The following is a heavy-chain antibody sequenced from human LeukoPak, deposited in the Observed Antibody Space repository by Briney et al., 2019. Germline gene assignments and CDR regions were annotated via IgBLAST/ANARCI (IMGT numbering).Heavy chain of an antibody. Sequence: GGSLRLSCAASGFTFDDYPMHWVRQVPGKGLEWVSLISGDGATTYYADSFKGRFTISRDNSKNPLFLQMNSLRTEDTALYYCAKDYYWGQGTLVTVSS. CDR3: AKDYY. V-gene: IGHV3-43*02. CDR1: GFTFDDYP. CDR2: ISGDGATT. J-gene: IGHJ4*02.